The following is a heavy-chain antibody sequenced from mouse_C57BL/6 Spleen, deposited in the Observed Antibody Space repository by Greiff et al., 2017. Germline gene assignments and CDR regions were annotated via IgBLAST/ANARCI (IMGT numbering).Heavy chain of an antibody. CDR3: ARRYGSSDFDY. CDR1: GYNFTSNW. V-gene: IGHV1-53*01. J-gene: IGHJ2*01. D-gene: IGHD1-1*01. CDR2: INPSNGGT. Sequence: QVQLQQPGTELVKPGASVKLSCTASGYNFTSNWMHWVKQRPGQGLEWIGNINPSNGGTNYNAKFKSKATLTVDKASSTAYMQLSSLTSEDSAVYYCARRYGSSDFDYWGQGTTRTVSS.